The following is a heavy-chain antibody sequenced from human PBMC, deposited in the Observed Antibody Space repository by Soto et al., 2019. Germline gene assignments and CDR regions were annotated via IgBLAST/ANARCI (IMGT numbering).Heavy chain of an antibody. Sequence: WASVKVSCKASGYTFTGYYMHWVRQAPGQGLEWMGWINPNSGGTNYAQKFQGRVTMTRDTSISTAYMELSRLRSDDTAVYYCARQRQWLGGVYFDYWGQGTPVTVSS. D-gene: IGHD6-19*01. V-gene: IGHV1-2*02. J-gene: IGHJ4*02. CDR2: INPNSGGT. CDR1: GYTFTGYY. CDR3: ARQRQWLGGVYFDY.